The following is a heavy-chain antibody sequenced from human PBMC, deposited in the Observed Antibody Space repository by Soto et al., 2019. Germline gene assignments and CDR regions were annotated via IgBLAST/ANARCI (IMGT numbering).Heavy chain of an antibody. Sequence: QVQLVESGGGVVQPGRSLRLSCVASGFTFSHYAMHWVRQAPGKGLEWVAVIWFAGSNKYYVDSVKGRFTISRDNSKNTLFLQMNSLRVEDTAVYYCARDFGEEWLLPTYWGQGTLVTVSS. CDR3: ARDFGEEWLLPTY. D-gene: IGHD3-22*01. V-gene: IGHV3-33*01. CDR2: IWFAGSNK. CDR1: GFTFSHYA. J-gene: IGHJ4*02.